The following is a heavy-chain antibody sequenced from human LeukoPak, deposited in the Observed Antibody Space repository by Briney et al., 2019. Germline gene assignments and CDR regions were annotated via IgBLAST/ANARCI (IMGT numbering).Heavy chain of an antibody. J-gene: IGHJ4*02. CDR2: IHNSRGTT. CDR3: AKDNAFGGEEC. CDR1: GFTFSSYT. V-gene: IGHV3-23*01. D-gene: IGHD3-16*01. Sequence: GGSLRLSCTASGFTFSSYTMNWVRQAPGKGLEWVSAIHNSRGTTSYADSVKGRFTISRDNSKNTLFLQMNRLRAEDTAVYYCAKDNAFGGEECWGQGTLVTVSS.